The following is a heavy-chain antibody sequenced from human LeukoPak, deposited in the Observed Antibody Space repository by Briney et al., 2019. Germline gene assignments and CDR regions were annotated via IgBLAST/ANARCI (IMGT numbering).Heavy chain of an antibody. CDR3: AKARGSSVYEEFDY. CDR1: GFTFSNYA. D-gene: IGHD5/OR15-5a*01. J-gene: IGHJ4*02. CDR2: ISTSGRAT. Sequence: GGSLRLSCAASGFTFSNYAMTWVRQAPEKGLQWVSTISTSGRATYYADSVKGRFTISRDNSKNKLYLQMNSLRADDTAVYYGAKARGSSVYEEFDYWGQGTQVTVSP. V-gene: IGHV3-23*01.